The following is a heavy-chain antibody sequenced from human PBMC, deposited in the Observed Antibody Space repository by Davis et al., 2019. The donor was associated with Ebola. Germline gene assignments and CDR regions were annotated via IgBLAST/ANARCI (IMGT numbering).Heavy chain of an antibody. CDR2: LDAYGRAT. J-gene: IGHJ4*02. V-gene: IGHV3-23*01. CDR1: GFTFTNYA. CDR3: ARIEAYGSGNYYDY. D-gene: IGHD3-10*01. Sequence: GESLKISCAASGFTFTNYAMTWVRQAPGKGLEWVSALDAYGRATYYADSVKGRFTISRDNSQNTVYLLMNSLRAEDTAIYYCARIEAYGSGNYYDYWGQGTLVTVSS.